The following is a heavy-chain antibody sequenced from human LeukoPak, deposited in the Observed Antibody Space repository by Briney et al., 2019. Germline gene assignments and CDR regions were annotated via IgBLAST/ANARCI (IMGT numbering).Heavy chain of an antibody. CDR1: GFTFRDYA. J-gene: IGHJ4*02. V-gene: IGHV3-49*04. CDR3: TRIGIGIIGRDPVDY. CDR2: IRSKTYGGAA. Sequence: GRSLRLPCAASGFTFRDYAMSWVRLAPGKGLQWVGFIRSKTYGGAADYGASVKGRFTIYRDDSQSIAYLLMNRLEIEDTAVYYCTRIGIGIIGRDPVDYWGQGTLVTVSS. D-gene: IGHD2-21*01.